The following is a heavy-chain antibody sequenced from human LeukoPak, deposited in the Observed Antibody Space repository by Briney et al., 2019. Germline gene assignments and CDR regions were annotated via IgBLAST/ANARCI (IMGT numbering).Heavy chain of an antibody. CDR1: GFTFSDTW. V-gene: IGHV3-15*01. D-gene: IGHD2/OR15-2a*01. CDR3: TTDRFS. J-gene: IGHJ4*02. Sequence: GGSLRLSCAASGFTFSDTWMSWARQVPGKGLEWVARITSEGDGGATDYVAPVKGRFTISRDDSNDMLYLQMNNLKIEDTAVYYCTTDRFSWGQGILVTVSS. CDR2: ITSEGDGGAT.